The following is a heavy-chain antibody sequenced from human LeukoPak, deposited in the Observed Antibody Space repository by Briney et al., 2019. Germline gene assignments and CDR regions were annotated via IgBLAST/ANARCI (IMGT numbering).Heavy chain of an antibody. D-gene: IGHD6-13*01. J-gene: IGHJ4*02. CDR2: INSVGSST. Sequence: GGSLRLSCAASGFTFSSYWMHWVRQAPGKGLVWVSRINSVGSSTSYADSVKGRFTISRDNAKNTLYLQMNSLRAEDTAVYYCAREGLAAAIGSWGQGTLVTVSS. CDR3: AREGLAAAIGS. CDR1: GFTFSSYW. V-gene: IGHV3-74*01.